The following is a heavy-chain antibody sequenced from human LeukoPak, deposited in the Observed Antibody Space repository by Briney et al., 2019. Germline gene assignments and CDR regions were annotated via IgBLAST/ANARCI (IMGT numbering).Heavy chain of an antibody. D-gene: IGHD3-10*01. CDR3: ARGPYGSGSYY. CDR2: IYYSGTT. Sequence: PSETLSLTCTVSGGSISSGDYYWSWIRQPPGKGLEWIGYIYYSGTTYYNPSLKSRVTISVDTSKNQFSLKLTSVTAADAAVYFCARGPYGSGSYYWGQGTLVTVSS. CDR1: GGSISSGDYY. V-gene: IGHV4-30-4*01. J-gene: IGHJ4*02.